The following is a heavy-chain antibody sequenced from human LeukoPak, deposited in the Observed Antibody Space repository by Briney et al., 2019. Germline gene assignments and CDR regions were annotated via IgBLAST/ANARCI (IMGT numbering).Heavy chain of an antibody. V-gene: IGHV4-59*01. CDR2: IYYSGST. D-gene: IGHD1-14*01. J-gene: IGHJ3*02. CDR3: ARVESYPLRNAFDI. CDR1: GASISSYY. Sequence: PSETLSPTCTVSGASISSYYWSWIRQPPGKGLEWNGYIYYSGSTNYNPSLKSRVTISVDTSKNQFSLKLSSVTAADTAVYYCARVESYPLRNAFDIWGQGTMVTVSS.